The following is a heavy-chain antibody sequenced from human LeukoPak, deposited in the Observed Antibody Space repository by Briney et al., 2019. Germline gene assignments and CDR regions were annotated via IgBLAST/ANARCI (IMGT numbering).Heavy chain of an antibody. Sequence: GGSLRPSCAASGFTFSSYAMSWVRQAPGKGLEWVSTISISGGNTYYADSVKGRFTISRDNSNNTLYLQMNSLRAEDTAVYYCAKGGVNFDYWGQGTLVTVSS. D-gene: IGHD3-10*01. J-gene: IGHJ4*02. CDR2: ISISGGNT. CDR3: AKGGVNFDY. V-gene: IGHV3-23*01. CDR1: GFTFSSYA.